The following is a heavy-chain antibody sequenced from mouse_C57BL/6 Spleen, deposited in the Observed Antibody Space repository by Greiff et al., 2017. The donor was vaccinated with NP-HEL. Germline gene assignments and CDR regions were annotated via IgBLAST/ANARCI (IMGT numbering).Heavy chain of an antibody. CDR3: ARSDWDWAY. CDR1: GYTFTSYW. J-gene: IGHJ3*01. Sequence: QVHVKQAGAELVKPGASVKLSCKASGYTFTSYWMHWVKQRPGQGLEWIGMIHPNSGSTNYNEKFKSKATLTVDKSSSTAYMQVSSLTSEDSAVYYCARSDWDWAYWGQGTLVTVSA. V-gene: IGHV1-64*01. CDR2: IHPNSGST. D-gene: IGHD4-1*01.